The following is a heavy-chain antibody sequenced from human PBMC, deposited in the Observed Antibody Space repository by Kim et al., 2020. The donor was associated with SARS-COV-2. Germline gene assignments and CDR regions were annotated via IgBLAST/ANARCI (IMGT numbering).Heavy chain of an antibody. Sequence: GESLKISCKGSGYSFTSYWIGWVRQMPGKGLEWMGIIYPGDSDTRYSPSFQGQVTISADKSISTAYLQWSSLKASDTAMYYCAREFRSSGWYYYYYGMDVWGQGTTVTVSS. D-gene: IGHD6-19*01. CDR2: IYPGDSDT. CDR1: GYSFTSYW. J-gene: IGHJ6*02. CDR3: AREFRSSGWYYYYYGMDV. V-gene: IGHV5-51*01.